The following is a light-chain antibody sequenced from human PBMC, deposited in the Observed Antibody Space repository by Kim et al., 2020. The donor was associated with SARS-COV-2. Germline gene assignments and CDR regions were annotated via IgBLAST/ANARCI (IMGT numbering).Light chain of an antibody. Sequence: VSPGQTASITCSGDKLGDRYTCWYQQKAGQSPVLVIYQDTKRPSGIPERFSGSNSGNTATLTISGTQAMDEADYFCQAWDINTVVFGGGTQLTVL. CDR1: KLGDRY. CDR2: QDT. CDR3: QAWDINTVV. J-gene: IGLJ2*01. V-gene: IGLV3-1*01.